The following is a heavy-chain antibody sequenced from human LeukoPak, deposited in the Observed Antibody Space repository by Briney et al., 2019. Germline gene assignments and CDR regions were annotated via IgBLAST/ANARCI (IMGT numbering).Heavy chain of an antibody. CDR3: AKDIAVAGTIDY. V-gene: IGHV3-33*06. D-gene: IGHD6-19*01. J-gene: IGHJ4*02. Sequence: PTGGSLRLSCAASGFTFSIYGMHWVRQAPGKGLEWVAVIWYDGSNKYYADSVKGRFTISRDNSKNTLYLQMNSLRAEDTAVYYCAKDIAVAGTIDYWGQGTLVTVSS. CDR2: IWYDGSNK. CDR1: GFTFSIYG.